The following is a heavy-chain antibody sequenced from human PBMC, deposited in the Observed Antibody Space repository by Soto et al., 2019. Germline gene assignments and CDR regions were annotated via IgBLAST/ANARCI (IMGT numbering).Heavy chain of an antibody. CDR3: ARVIGGYDYYYYYGMDV. Sequence: SETLSLTCTVSGGSISSYYWSWIRQPPGKGLEWIGYIYYRGSTNYNPSLKSRVTISVATSKNQFSLKLSSVTAADTAVYYCARVIGGYDYYYYYGMDVWGQGTTVTV. CDR2: IYYRGST. D-gene: IGHD5-12*01. V-gene: IGHV4-59*01. CDR1: GGSISSYY. J-gene: IGHJ6*02.